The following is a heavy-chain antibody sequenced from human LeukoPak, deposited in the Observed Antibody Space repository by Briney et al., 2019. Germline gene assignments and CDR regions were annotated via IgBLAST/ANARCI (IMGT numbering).Heavy chain of an antibody. CDR1: GVSFSGYY. J-gene: IGHJ4*02. CDR2: INHSGST. Sequence: SETLSLTCAVYGVSFSGYYWSWIRQPPGKRLEWIGEINHSGSTNYNPSLKSRVTISVDTSENQVSLKVSSVTAADTAVYYCARANRIEDYWGQGTLVTVSS. V-gene: IGHV4-34*01. CDR3: ARANRIEDY. D-gene: IGHD2-15*01.